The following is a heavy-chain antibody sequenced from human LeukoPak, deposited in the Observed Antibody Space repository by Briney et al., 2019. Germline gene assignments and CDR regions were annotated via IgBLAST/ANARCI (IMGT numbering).Heavy chain of an antibody. CDR3: ARDFYNYGYPTYMDV. CDR1: GDSMSSYY. J-gene: IGHJ6*03. Sequence: SETLSLTCTVSGDSMSSYYWSWIRQPPGKGLEWIGSFYLSGSTYYNPSLKSRIPYYNPSLKSRVTMSIDTSKNQFSLSLTSVTAADTAVYFCARDFYNYGYPTYMDVWGKGITVTVSS. CDR2: FYLSGSTYYNPSLKSRIP. D-gene: IGHD5-18*01. V-gene: IGHV4-4*07.